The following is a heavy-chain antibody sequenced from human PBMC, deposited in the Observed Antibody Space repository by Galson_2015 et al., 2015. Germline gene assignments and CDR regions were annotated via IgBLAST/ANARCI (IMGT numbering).Heavy chain of an antibody. CDR2: VNHGGRT. Sequence: TLSLTCGVYGGSFSDYYWNWIHQPPGKGLEWIGEVNHGGRTNYNPSLKSRVTISVDTSRNQFSLKLSSVTAADTAVYYCARVPLGFLEPFDYWSQGTLVSVSS. V-gene: IGHV4-34*01. CDR3: ARVPLGFLEPFDY. D-gene: IGHD3-3*01. CDR1: GGSFSDYY. J-gene: IGHJ4*02.